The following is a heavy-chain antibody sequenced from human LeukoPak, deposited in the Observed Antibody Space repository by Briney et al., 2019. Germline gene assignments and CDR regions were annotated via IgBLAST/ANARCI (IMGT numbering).Heavy chain of an antibody. J-gene: IGHJ4*02. CDR2: IGSDGSKI. Sequence: PGGSLRLSCVASGFTFGSYGMQWVRQAPGKGLEWVAFIGSDGSKIYYADSVKGRFTISRDNSKNTVNLQMNSLRVEDTAVYYCAKDSDTYGHRHFDHWGQGTLVIVSS. D-gene: IGHD2-8*01. CDR3: AKDSDTYGHRHFDH. CDR1: GFTFGSYG. V-gene: IGHV3-30*02.